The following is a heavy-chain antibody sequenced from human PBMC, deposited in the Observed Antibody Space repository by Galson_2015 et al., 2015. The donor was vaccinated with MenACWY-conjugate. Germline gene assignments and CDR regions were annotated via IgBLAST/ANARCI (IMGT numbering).Heavy chain of an antibody. CDR1: GFTFNNYW. CDR3: ARDNNWSFDS. J-gene: IGHJ4*02. CDR2: IKADGSFS. Sequence: LRLSCAASGFTFNNYWMHWVRHPPGKGLEWISYIKADGSFSNYADSVKGRFTISTDNAKNMVYLQMDGLGDEDTAVYFCARDNNWSFDSWGQGTPVTVSS. D-gene: IGHD1-1*01. V-gene: IGHV3-74*01.